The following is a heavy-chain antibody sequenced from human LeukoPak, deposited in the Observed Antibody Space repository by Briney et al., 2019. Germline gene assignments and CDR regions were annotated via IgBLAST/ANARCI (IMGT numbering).Heavy chain of an antibody. CDR2: INHSGST. CDR3: ARDEFNRSDNWFDP. Sequence: SETLSLTCAVYGGSFSGYYWSWIRQPPGKGLEWIGEINHSGSTNYNPSLKSRVTISVDTSKNHFSLKLSSVTAADTAVYYCARDEFNRSDNWFDPWGQGTLVTVSS. D-gene: IGHD3-10*01. V-gene: IGHV4-34*01. J-gene: IGHJ5*02. CDR1: GGSFSGYY.